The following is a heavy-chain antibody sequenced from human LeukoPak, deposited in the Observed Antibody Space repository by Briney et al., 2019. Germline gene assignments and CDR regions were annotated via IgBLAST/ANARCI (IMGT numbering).Heavy chain of an antibody. CDR3: ARVKDPGGYYYYYYMDI. D-gene: IGHD3-16*01. V-gene: IGHV4-34*01. Sequence: SEILSLTCAVYGGSFSGHYWTWIRQPPGKGLEWNAEINHSGSTNYNPSLKSRVTISVDTSKNQFSLKVSSVTAADTAVYYCARVKDPGGYYYYYYMDIWGKGNTVTVSS. J-gene: IGHJ6*03. CDR1: GGSFSGHY. CDR2: INHSGST.